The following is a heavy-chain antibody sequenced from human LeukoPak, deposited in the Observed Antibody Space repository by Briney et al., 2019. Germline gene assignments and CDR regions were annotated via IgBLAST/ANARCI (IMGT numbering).Heavy chain of an antibody. Sequence: GGSLRLSCAASGFTFSSYAMSWVRQAPGKGLEWVSAISGSGGSTYYADSVKGRFSISRDNSKNTLHLQMDSLRAEDTAVYYCAKRSGDDYYYMDVWGKGTTVTVSS. CDR2: ISGSGGST. J-gene: IGHJ6*03. CDR3: AKRSGDDYYYMDV. CDR1: GFTFSSYA. V-gene: IGHV3-23*01.